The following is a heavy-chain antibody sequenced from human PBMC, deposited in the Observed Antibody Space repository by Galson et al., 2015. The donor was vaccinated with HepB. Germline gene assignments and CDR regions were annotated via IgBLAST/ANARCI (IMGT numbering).Heavy chain of an antibody. D-gene: IGHD1-1*01. CDR1: GGTFSSYA. CDR2: IIPIFGTA. V-gene: IGHV1-69*01. CDR3: ARDRTILERRGHYYFDY. Sequence: CKASGGTFSSYAISWVRQAPGQGLEWMGGIIPIFGTANYAQKFQGRVTITADESTSTAYMELSSLRSEDTAVYYCARDRTILERRGHYYFDYWGQGTLVTVSS. J-gene: IGHJ4*02.